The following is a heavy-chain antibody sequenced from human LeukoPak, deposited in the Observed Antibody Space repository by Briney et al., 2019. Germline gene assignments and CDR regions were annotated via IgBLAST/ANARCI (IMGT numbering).Heavy chain of an antibody. D-gene: IGHD2-2*01. Sequence: GGSLRLSCAASGFTFGSYAMSWVRQAPGKGLEWVSAISGSGGSTYYADSVKGRFTISRDNSKNTLYLQMNSLRAEDTAVYYCAKEGYRYCSSTSCYAAIDYWGQGTLVTVSS. J-gene: IGHJ4*02. CDR1: GFTFGSYA. CDR2: ISGSGGST. CDR3: AKEGYRYCSSTSCYAAIDY. V-gene: IGHV3-23*01.